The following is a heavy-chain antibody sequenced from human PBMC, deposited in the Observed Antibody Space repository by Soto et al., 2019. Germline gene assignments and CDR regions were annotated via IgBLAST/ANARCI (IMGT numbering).Heavy chain of an antibody. Sequence: GGSLRLSCAASGFTFSSYGMHWVRQAPGKGLEWVAVISYDGSNKYYADSVKGRFTISRDNSKNTLYLQMNSLRAEDTAVYYCAKVAYHRYFGWVADYHYYFDYWGQGTLVTVSS. CDR3: AKVAYHRYFGWVADYHYYFDY. D-gene: IGHD4-17*01. CDR1: GFTFSSYG. J-gene: IGHJ4*02. CDR2: ISYDGSNK. V-gene: IGHV3-30*18.